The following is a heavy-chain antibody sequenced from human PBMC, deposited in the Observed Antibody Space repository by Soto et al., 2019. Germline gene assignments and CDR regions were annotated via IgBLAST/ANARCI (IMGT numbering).Heavy chain of an antibody. CDR2: IGTAGDT. J-gene: IGHJ3*02. D-gene: IGHD2-15*01. Sequence: EVQLVESGGGLVQPGGSLRLSCAASGFTFSSYDMHWVRQATGKGLEWVSAIGTAGDTYYPGSVKGRFTISRENAKNSLYLKMNSLRDGDTAVYYCARGAATYDAFDIWGQGTMVTVSS. V-gene: IGHV3-13*01. CDR1: GFTFSSYD. CDR3: ARGAATYDAFDI.